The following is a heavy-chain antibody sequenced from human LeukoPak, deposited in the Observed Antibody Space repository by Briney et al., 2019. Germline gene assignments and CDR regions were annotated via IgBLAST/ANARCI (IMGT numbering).Heavy chain of an antibody. CDR1: GLSISNDW. V-gene: IGHV3-15*01. CDR2: VKSKSAGETT. Sequence: PGGSLSLSCAASGLSISNDWMSWVRQAPGKGLEWVARVKSKSAGETTDYAAPVKGRFTISRDDSKNTLYLQMNSLKTEDTAVYYCTLIQGWGSGSYYRDFWGQGTLVTVSS. D-gene: IGHD3-10*01. J-gene: IGHJ4*02. CDR3: TLIQGWGSGSYYRDF.